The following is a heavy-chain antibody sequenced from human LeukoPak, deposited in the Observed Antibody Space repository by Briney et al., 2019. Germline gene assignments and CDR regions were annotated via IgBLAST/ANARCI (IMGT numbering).Heavy chain of an antibody. D-gene: IGHD5-12*01. CDR3: ANYRPGSSGYDSGY. J-gene: IGHJ4*02. V-gene: IGHV3-23*01. CDR1: GFTFSSYA. Sequence: PGGSLRLSCPASGFTFSSYAMSWFRQAQGKGLEWVSAISGSGGSTYYADSVKGRFTISRDNSKNTLYLQMNSLRAEDTAVYYCANYRPGSSGYDSGYWGQGTLVTVSS. CDR2: ISGSGGST.